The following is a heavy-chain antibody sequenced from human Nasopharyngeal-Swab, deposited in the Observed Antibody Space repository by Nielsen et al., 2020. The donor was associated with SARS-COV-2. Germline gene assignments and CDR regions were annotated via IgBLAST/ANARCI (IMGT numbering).Heavy chain of an antibody. D-gene: IGHD6-19*01. J-gene: IGHJ6*02. V-gene: IGHV3-21*01. CDR1: GFTFSSYS. CDR2: ISSSSSYI. Sequence: GGPLRLSCAASGFTFSSYSMNWVRQAPGKGLEWVSSISSSSSYIYYADSVKGRFTISRDNAKNSLYLQMNSLRAEDTAVYYCAREQWLGTYYYYGMDVWGQGTTVTVSS. CDR3: AREQWLGTYYYYGMDV.